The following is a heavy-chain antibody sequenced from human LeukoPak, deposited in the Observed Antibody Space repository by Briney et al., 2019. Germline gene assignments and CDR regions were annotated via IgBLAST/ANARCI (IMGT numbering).Heavy chain of an antibody. J-gene: IGHJ4*02. CDR2: IISSGAST. CDR1: GFTVSSYG. CDR3: AKTTYNGGWGVDY. V-gene: IGHV3-23*01. D-gene: IGHD6-19*01. Sequence: GGALGLFCAASGFTVSSYGMKWVRPAPGEGLGWGSGIISSGASTYYANSVKGRFTISRDNSKNTLFLQMTSLRAEDTAVYYCAKTTYNGGWGVDYWGQGTLVTVSS.